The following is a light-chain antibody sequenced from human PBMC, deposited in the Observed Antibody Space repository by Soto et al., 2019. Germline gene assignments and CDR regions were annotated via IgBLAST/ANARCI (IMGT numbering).Light chain of an antibody. J-gene: IGKJ5*01. CDR3: QQYNNWPIT. Sequence: EIVMTQSPATLSESPRERATLSCRASQSFSSNLAWYQQKPGQAPRLLIHGASTRATGIPARFSGSGSGTEFTLTISSLQSEDFAVYYCQQYNNWPITFGQGKRLESK. CDR1: QSFSSN. CDR2: GAS. V-gene: IGKV3D-15*01.